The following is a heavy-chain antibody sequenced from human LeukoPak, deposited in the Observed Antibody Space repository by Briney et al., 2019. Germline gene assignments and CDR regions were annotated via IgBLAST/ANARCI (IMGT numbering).Heavy chain of an antibody. CDR2: IIPIFGTA. J-gene: IGHJ6*02. D-gene: IGHD2-15*01. Sequence: SVKVSCKASGGTFSSYAISWVRQAPGQGLEWMGGIIPIFGTANYAQKFQGRVTITADESTSTAYMELSSLRSEDTAVYYCARDLTYCSGGSFICYYYYGMDVWGQGTMVTVSS. V-gene: IGHV1-69*13. CDR3: ARDLTYCSGGSFICYYYYGMDV. CDR1: GGTFSSYA.